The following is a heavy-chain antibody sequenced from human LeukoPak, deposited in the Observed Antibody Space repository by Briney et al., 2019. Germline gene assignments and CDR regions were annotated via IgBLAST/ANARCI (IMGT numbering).Heavy chain of an antibody. V-gene: IGHV3-64D*09. CDR2: VSSSGSSP. Sequence: GGSLSPSCSASGFTFRTWTIQWVRQAPGKGLEYVSAVSSSGSSPFYADSVKGRFTISRDNSKNTLYLQMSSLRAEDTALYYCEQQTAGVVYWGQGTLVTVSS. CDR1: GFTFRTWT. D-gene: IGHD1/OR15-1a*01. CDR3: EQQTAGVVY. J-gene: IGHJ4*02.